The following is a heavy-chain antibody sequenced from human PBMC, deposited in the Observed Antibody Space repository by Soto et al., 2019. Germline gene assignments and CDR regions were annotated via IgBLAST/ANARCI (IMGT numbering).Heavy chain of an antibody. Sequence: QVQLVQSGAEVRKPGSSVKVSCKASGGTFSRHAISWVRQAPGQGLEWMGGIIPIFGTANHAQQFHGRVTIIADESTSTVYMELSSLRSEDTAMYYCARGWGYDSNDYYYAYWGQGTLVIVSS. CDR1: GGTFSRHA. V-gene: IGHV1-69*01. CDR3: ARGWGYDSNDYYYAY. J-gene: IGHJ4*02. CDR2: IIPIFGTA. D-gene: IGHD3-22*01.